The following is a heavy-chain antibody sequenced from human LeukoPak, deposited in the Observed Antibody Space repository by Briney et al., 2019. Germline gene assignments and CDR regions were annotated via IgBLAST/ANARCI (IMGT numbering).Heavy chain of an antibody. CDR1: GFNVKTNY. Sequence: GGSLRLSCVVSGFNVKTNYMSWVRQAPGKGPEWVSLIYSGGSTSYADSVKGRFTISRDNSKNTLYLQVNTLRVEDTAVYYYARNGDYGSGSWKPFDIWGQGTVVTVSS. V-gene: IGHV3-66*01. D-gene: IGHD3-10*01. J-gene: IGHJ3*02. CDR2: IYSGGST. CDR3: ARNGDYGSGSWKPFDI.